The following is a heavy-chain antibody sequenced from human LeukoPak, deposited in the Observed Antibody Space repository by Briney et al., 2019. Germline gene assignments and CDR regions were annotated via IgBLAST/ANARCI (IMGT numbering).Heavy chain of an antibody. V-gene: IGHV3-11*01. CDR3: ARDTTNTIFGVVRPPLYYYYGMDV. Sequence: GGSLRLSCAASGFTFSDYYMSWIRQAPGKGLEWVSYISSSGSTIYYADSVKGRFTISRDNAKNSLYLQMNSLRAEDTAVYYCARDTTNTIFGVVRPPLYYYYGMDVCGQGTTVTVSS. CDR1: GFTFSDYY. D-gene: IGHD3-3*01. CDR2: ISSSGSTI. J-gene: IGHJ6*02.